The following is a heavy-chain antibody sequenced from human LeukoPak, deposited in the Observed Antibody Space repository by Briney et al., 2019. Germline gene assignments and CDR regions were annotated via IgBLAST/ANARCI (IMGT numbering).Heavy chain of an antibody. D-gene: IGHD5-18*01. V-gene: IGHV3-9*01. Sequence: GGSLRLSCAASGFTFDDYAMHWVRQAPGKGLEWVSGISWNSGSIGYADSVKGRFTISRDNAKDSLYLQMNSLRAEDTALYYCAKGGFVDTAMVTSYWDQGTLVTVSS. CDR1: GFTFDDYA. J-gene: IGHJ4*02. CDR2: ISWNSGSI. CDR3: AKGGFVDTAMVTSY.